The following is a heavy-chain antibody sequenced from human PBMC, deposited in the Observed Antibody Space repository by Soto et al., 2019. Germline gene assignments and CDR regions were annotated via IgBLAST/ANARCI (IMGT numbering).Heavy chain of an antibody. D-gene: IGHD3-3*01. Sequence: SETLSLTCTVSGGSISSSSYYWGWIRQPPGKGLEWIGSIYYSGGTYYNPSLKSRVTMSLDTSKNQFSLRLTSVTAADTAVYYCARGQRFSDWFDPWGQGTLVTVSS. CDR3: ARGQRFSDWFDP. V-gene: IGHV4-39*07. CDR1: GGSISSSSYY. J-gene: IGHJ5*02. CDR2: IYYSGGT.